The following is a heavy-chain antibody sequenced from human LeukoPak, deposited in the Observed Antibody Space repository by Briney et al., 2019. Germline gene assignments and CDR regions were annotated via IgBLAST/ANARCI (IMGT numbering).Heavy chain of an antibody. Sequence: SESLSLTCTVSGGSMRSYYWSWIRQPPGKGLEWIGYIYYSGDTNYNPSLKSRVTISVDTSKNQFSLKLSSVTAADTAVYYCARGRIAARPLSWFDPWGQGTLVTVSS. CDR2: IYYSGDT. J-gene: IGHJ5*02. CDR1: GGSMRSYY. D-gene: IGHD6-6*01. CDR3: ARGRIAARPLSWFDP. V-gene: IGHV4-59*01.